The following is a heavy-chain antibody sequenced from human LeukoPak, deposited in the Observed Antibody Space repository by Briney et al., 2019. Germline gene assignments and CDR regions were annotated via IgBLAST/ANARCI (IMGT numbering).Heavy chain of an antibody. CDR1: GGSISSSSYY. Sequence: SETLSLTCTVSGGSISSSSYYWGWIRRPAGKGLEWIGRIYYSGSTNYNPSLKSRVTISVDTSKNQFSLKLSSVTAADTAVYYCARGVAAAGIVWHPTYYFDYWGQGTLVTVSS. V-gene: IGHV4-61*02. CDR2: IYYSGST. CDR3: ARGVAAAGIVWHPTYYFDY. D-gene: IGHD6-13*01. J-gene: IGHJ4*02.